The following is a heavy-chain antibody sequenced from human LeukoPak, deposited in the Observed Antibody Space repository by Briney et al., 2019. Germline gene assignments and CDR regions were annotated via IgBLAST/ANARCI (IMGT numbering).Heavy chain of an antibody. CDR1: GFTFSSNS. CDR3: ARDRPYSSSSFDY. D-gene: IGHD6-6*01. CDR2: ISSSSSYI. V-gene: IGHV3-21*01. J-gene: IGHJ4*02. Sequence: GGSLRLSCAVSGFTFSSNSMMWVGQAPGKGVEWGLSISSSSSYIYYADSVKGRLTTSRDNAPDSLYLQINTLRAEDTPVYCCARDRPYSSSSFDYWGQGTLVTVSS.